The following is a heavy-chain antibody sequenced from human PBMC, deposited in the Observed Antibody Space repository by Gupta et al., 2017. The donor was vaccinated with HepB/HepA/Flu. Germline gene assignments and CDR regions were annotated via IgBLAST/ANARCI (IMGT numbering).Heavy chain of an antibody. CDR2: ISGSGGST. CDR1: GFTLSSYG. CDR3: AKVAGDYYYYYYMDV. J-gene: IGHJ6*03. D-gene: IGHD1-26*01. Sequence: VQLFESGGGFVQPGGFLRLSCAASGFTLSSYGMSWVRQAPGKGLEWVSAISGSGGSTYYADSVKGRFTISRDNSKNTLYLQMNSLRAEDTAVYYCAKVAGDYYYYYYMDVWGKGTTVTVSS. V-gene: IGHV3-23*01.